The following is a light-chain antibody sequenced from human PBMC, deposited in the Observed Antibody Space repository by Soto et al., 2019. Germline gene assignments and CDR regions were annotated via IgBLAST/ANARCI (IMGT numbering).Light chain of an antibody. CDR2: DVT. CDR3: SSYTTSDSWV. V-gene: IGLV2-14*03. Sequence: QSALTQPASVSGSPGQSIAISCTGTSSDVGVHNHVSWYQQHPGKAPKLMIYDVTNRPSGVSNRFSGSKSGNTASLTISGLQAEDEADYYCSSYTTSDSWVFGGGTKLTVL. J-gene: IGLJ3*02. CDR1: SSDVGVHNH.